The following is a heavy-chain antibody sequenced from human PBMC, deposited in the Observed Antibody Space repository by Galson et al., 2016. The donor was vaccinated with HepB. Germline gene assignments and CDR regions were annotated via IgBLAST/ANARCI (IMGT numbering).Heavy chain of an antibody. V-gene: IGHV3-33*01. J-gene: IGHJ3*01. CDR3: ARDLGVRGYGREPRDAYDL. D-gene: IGHD3-10*01. CDR1: GFTFSLYG. CDR2: VWFDGYTN. Sequence: SLRLSCAASGFTFSLYGMQWVRQAPGKGLEWVAVVWFDGYTNFYADSVRGRFTVSRDSSRDTVDLQMNNLRAEDTAMYFCARDLGVRGYGREPRDAYDLWGQGTMVSVSS.